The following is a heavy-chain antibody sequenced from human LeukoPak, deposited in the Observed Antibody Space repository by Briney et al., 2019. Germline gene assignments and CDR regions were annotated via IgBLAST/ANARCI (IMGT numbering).Heavy chain of an antibody. CDR3: VKGRGMDV. CDR2: LRGNGDNT. J-gene: IGHJ6*02. CDR1: GFTFSNFA. V-gene: IGHV3-23*01. Sequence: PGGSLRLSCATSGFTFSNFATSWVRQAPGKGLEWVSALRGNGDNTLYADSVRGRFTISRDNFMNTLHLLMNSLTADDTAVYYCVKGRGMDVWGQGTTVTVSS.